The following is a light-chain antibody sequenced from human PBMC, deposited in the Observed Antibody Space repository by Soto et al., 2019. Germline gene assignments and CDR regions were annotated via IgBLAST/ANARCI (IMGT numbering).Light chain of an antibody. V-gene: IGLV2-14*03. CDR2: DVI. Sequence: QAVVTQPASVSGSPGQSITISCTGTSSDVGGYNYVPWYQQHPGKAPKLMIYDVINRPSGVSNRFSGSKSGNSASLTISGLQAEDEADYYCSSYTSSSTYVVFGGGTQLTVL. J-gene: IGLJ2*01. CDR3: SSYTSSSTYVV. CDR1: SSDVGGYNY.